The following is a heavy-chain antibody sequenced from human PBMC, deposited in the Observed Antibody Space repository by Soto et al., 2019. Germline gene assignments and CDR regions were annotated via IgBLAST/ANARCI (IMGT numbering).Heavy chain of an antibody. V-gene: IGHV4-59*01. CDR3: ARVSMITFGGVIVIDRAYFDY. Sequence: SETLSLTCTVSGGSISSYYWSWIRQPPGKGLEWIGYIYYSGSTNYNPSLKSRVAISVDTSKNQFSLKLRSVTAADTAVYYCARVSMITFGGVIVIDRAYFDYWGQGTLVTVSS. J-gene: IGHJ4*02. CDR1: GGSISSYY. D-gene: IGHD3-16*02. CDR2: IYYSGST.